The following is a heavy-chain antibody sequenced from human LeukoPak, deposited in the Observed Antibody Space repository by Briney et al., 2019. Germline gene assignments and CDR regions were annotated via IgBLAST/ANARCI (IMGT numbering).Heavy chain of an antibody. V-gene: IGHV4-59*01. D-gene: IGHD3-9*01. CDR1: GGSISSYY. Sequence: SETLSRTCTVSGGSISSYYWSWIRQPPGKGLEWIGYIYYSGSTNYNPSLKSRVTISLDTSKNQFSLKLSSVTAADTSVYYCARIGTYYDIWTGKRYYYGMDVWGKGTTVTVSS. CDR3: ARIGTYYDIWTGKRYYYGMDV. CDR2: IYYSGST. J-gene: IGHJ6*04.